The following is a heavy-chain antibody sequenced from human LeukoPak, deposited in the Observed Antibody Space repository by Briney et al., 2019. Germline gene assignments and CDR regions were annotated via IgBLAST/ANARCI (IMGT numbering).Heavy chain of an antibody. J-gene: IGHJ4*02. Sequence: PSETLSLTCTVSGYSISSGYYWGCFRHPPARGLQYIVSSFYSGSTSYNPSLKSRVTISVDTSKYHFSLTLSYGTAADTAVYYCARVQYQLLYPFMIFYYFDSWGQGTLVTVSS. CDR1: GYSISSGYY. CDR3: ARVQYQLLYPFMIFYYFDS. V-gene: IGHV4-38-2*02. CDR2: SFYSGST. D-gene: IGHD2-2*02.